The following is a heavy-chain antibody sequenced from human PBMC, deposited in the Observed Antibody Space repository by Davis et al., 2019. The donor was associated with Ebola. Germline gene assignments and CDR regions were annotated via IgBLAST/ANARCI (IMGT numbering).Heavy chain of an antibody. CDR1: GFTFSSYG. J-gene: IGHJ4*02. Sequence: PGGSLRLSCAASGFTFSSYGMHWVRQAPGKGLEWVAVISYDGSNKYYADSVKGRFTISRDNSKNTLYLQMNSLRAEDTAVYYCAKEETGVEMSVEADYWGQGTLVTVSS. V-gene: IGHV3-30*18. CDR2: ISYDGSNK. CDR3: AKEETGVEMSVEADY. D-gene: IGHD5-24*01.